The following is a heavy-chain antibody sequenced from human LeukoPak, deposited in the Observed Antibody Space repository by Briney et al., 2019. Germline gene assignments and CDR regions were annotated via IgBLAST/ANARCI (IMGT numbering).Heavy chain of an antibody. D-gene: IGHD3-10*01. Sequence: GGSLRLSCAASGXPVGTNYVTWVRQAPGKGLEWVSLLYSGDSTYYADSVKGRFTISRDNSKNTVYLEMNSLRGEDTAVYYCARGGGYYGSGTYYPYYYGMDVWGQGTTVTVSS. CDR1: GXPVGTNY. J-gene: IGHJ6*02. V-gene: IGHV3-66*01. CDR2: LYSGDST. CDR3: ARGGGYYGSGTYYPYYYGMDV.